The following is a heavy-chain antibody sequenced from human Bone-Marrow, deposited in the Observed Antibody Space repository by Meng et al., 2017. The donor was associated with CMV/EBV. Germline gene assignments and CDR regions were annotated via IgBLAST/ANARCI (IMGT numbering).Heavy chain of an antibody. Sequence: GGSLRLSCTASGFTFGDYAMSWVRQAPGKGLEWVGFIRSKAYGGTTEYAASVKGRFTISRDDSKSIAYLQMNSLKTENTAVYYCAKHDVAVPAALDYWGQGTLVTVSS. CDR3: AKHDVAVPAALDY. CDR1: GFTFGDYA. CDR2: IRSKAYGGTT. V-gene: IGHV3-49*04. D-gene: IGHD2-2*01. J-gene: IGHJ4*02.